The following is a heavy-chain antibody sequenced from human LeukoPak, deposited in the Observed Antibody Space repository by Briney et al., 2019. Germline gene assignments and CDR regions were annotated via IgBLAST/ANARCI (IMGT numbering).Heavy chain of an antibody. Sequence: SGGSLRLSCAASGFPFSSYGIHWVRQAPGKGLEWVALISDEGSNEYYADSVEGRFTVSRDNSKNTLYLQMNSLRAEDTAVYYCAKEGVSSGWYSNWFDPWGQGTLVTVSS. V-gene: IGHV3-30*18. CDR2: ISDEGSNE. J-gene: IGHJ5*02. D-gene: IGHD6-19*01. CDR1: GFPFSSYG. CDR3: AKEGVSSGWYSNWFDP.